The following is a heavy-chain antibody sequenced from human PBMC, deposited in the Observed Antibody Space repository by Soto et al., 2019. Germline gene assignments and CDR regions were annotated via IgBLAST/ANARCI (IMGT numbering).Heavy chain of an antibody. D-gene: IGHD4-17*01. CDR3: AAGVTTFDY. J-gene: IGHJ4*02. Sequence: ASVKVSCKVSGTSLSGLPMHWVRQAPGKGLEWMGSLDYEEGERSFAHRFQGRLTVTEDTSTDTAYMELSSLMSEDTAVYYCAAGVTTFDYWGQVTLVTVSS. CDR1: GTSLSGLP. CDR2: LDYEEGER. V-gene: IGHV1-24*01.